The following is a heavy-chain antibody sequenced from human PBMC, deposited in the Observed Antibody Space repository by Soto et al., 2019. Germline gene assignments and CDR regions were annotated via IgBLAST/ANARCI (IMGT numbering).Heavy chain of an antibody. D-gene: IGHD5-12*01. CDR3: AREEMATIHPWVPAAFDI. J-gene: IGHJ3*02. CDR1: RFTFTIYG. V-gene: IGHV3-33*01. Sequence: QVQLVESGGGVVQPGRSLRLSCAASRFTFTIYGMHWVRQAPGKGLEWVAVIWYDGSNKYYADSVKGRFTISRDNSKNTLYLQMNSLRAEYTAVYYCAREEMATIHPWVPAAFDIWGQGTMVTVSS. CDR2: IWYDGSNK.